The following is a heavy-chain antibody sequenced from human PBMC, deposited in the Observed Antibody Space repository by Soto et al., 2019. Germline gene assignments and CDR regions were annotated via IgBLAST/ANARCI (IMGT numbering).Heavy chain of an antibody. CDR1: GGTFSSYA. Sequence: GASVKVSCKASGGTFSSYAISWVRQAPGQGLEWMGGIIPIGGTTSYAQKFQGRVTMTRDTSTSTVYMELSSLRSEDTAVYYCARPLITMVRGPNEGAFDIWGQGTMVTVSS. D-gene: IGHD3-10*01. J-gene: IGHJ3*02. CDR3: ARPLITMVRGPNEGAFDI. V-gene: IGHV1-69*05. CDR2: IIPIGGTT.